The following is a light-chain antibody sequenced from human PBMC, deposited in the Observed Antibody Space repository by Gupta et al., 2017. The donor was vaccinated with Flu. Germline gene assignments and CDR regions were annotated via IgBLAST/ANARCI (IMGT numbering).Light chain of an antibody. CDR3: QQYNNWWT. Sequence: SPAARSITTGESSNRVFWASQSDSSKFGWYQQKPGQAPRLLIYGATTRASGIPARFSGSGSGKEFPLTSSRLQSEDFAVYYCQQYNNWWTFGQRTKVEIK. V-gene: IGKV3-15*01. CDR1: QSDSSK. CDR2: GAT. J-gene: IGKJ1*01.